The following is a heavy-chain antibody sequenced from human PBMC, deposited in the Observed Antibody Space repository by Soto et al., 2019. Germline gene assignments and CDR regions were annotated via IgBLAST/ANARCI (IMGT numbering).Heavy chain of an antibody. Sequence: QLQLQESGSRLVKPSQTLSLTCAVSGGSISRAGYSWRWIRQSPGKGLEWIGYIYNSGSTFYNPSLKSRLTISVDRSKNQLSLQLNSVTAADTAVYYCAISRVVTTYFDYWGQGTLVTVSS. J-gene: IGHJ4*02. V-gene: IGHV4-30-2*06. D-gene: IGHD2-21*02. CDR3: AISRVVTTYFDY. CDR2: IYNSGST. CDR1: GGSISRAGYS.